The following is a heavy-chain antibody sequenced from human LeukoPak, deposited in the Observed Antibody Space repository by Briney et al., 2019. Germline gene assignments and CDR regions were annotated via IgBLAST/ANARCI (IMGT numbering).Heavy chain of an antibody. CDR3: GKRITEVDLDIFDF. V-gene: IGHV3-23*01. Sequence: AGGSLRLTCAASGFTFSTYATSWDRQAPEKGLEWVSSISGSGGSTFYADSVKGRFTISRDNSKNTLYLQMNSLRAEDTAIYYCGKRITEVDLDIFDFWGQGTMVTVSS. CDR2: ISGSGGST. J-gene: IGHJ3*01. CDR1: GFTFSTYA. D-gene: IGHD1-14*01.